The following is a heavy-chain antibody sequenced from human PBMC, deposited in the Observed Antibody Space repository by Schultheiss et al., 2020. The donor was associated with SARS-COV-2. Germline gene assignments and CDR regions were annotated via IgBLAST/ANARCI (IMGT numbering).Heavy chain of an antibody. CDR1: GYTFTSYG. D-gene: IGHD2-2*01. CDR3: AREVEDIVVVPAAVDAFDI. J-gene: IGHJ3*02. V-gene: IGHV1-18*01. CDR2: ISAYNGNT. Sequence: ASVKVSCKASGYTFTSYGISWVRQAPGQGLEWMGWISAYNGNTNYAQKLQGRVTVTTDTSTRRAYMELRSLRSDDTAVYYCAREVEDIVVVPAAVDAFDIWGQGKMGTVSS.